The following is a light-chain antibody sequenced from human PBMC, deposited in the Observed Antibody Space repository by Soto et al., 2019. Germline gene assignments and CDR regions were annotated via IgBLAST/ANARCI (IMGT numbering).Light chain of an antibody. CDR3: QQYDSSPQT. CDR1: QSVSSSY. V-gene: IGKV3-20*01. J-gene: IGKJ1*01. CDR2: GAS. Sequence: EIVLTQSPGTLSLSPGERATLSCGASQSVSSSYLAWYQQKPGQAPRLLIYGASSRATGIPDRFSGSGSGADFTLTISRLEPEDFAVYYCQQYDSSPQTFGQGTKVEIK.